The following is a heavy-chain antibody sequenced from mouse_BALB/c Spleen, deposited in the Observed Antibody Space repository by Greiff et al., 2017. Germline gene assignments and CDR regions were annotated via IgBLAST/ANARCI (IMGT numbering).Heavy chain of an antibody. CDR2: ISNGGGST. CDR3: ARQGKYDYDGAWFAY. J-gene: IGHJ3*01. V-gene: IGHV5-12-2*01. CDR1: GFTFSSYT. D-gene: IGHD2-4*01. Sequence: EVKLVESGGGLVQPGGSLKLSCAASGFTFSSYTMSWVRQTPEKRLEWVAYISNGGGSTYYPDTVKGRFTISRDNAKNTLYLQMSSLKSEDTAMYYCARQGKYDYDGAWFAYWGQGTLVTVSA.